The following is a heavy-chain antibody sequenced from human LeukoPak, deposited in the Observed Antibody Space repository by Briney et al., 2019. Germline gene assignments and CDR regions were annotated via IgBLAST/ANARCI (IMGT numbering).Heavy chain of an antibody. V-gene: IGHV4-39*01. CDR2: IYYSGST. J-gene: IGHJ2*01. D-gene: IGHD2-21*02. CDR3: ARHVSSDLRIVVVTSDWYFDR. CDR1: GGSISSSRFY. Sequence: PSETLSLICIVSGGSISSSRFYWGWIRQPPGKGLEWIGTIYYSGSTYYNPSLKSRVTISADTSKNQFSLNLSSVTAADTGVYYCARHVSSDLRIVVVTSDWYFDRWGRGTLVTVSS.